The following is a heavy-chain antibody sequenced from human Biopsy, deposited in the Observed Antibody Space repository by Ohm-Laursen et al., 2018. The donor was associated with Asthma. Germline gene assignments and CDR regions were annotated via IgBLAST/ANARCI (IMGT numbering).Heavy chain of an antibody. D-gene: IGHD5-12*01. V-gene: IGHV1-69*13. CDR3: ARGYSGSDRIVYYYSGLEV. CDR1: GGTFSSNS. CDR2: LIPVLGTP. Sequence: GASVKVSCKASGGTFSSNSINWVRQAPGQGLGWMGGLIPVLGTPDHAQMFEGRVTITADESTSTAYMELSSLSSEDTAVYYCARGYSGSDRIVYYYSGLEVWGQGTTVTVSS. J-gene: IGHJ6*02.